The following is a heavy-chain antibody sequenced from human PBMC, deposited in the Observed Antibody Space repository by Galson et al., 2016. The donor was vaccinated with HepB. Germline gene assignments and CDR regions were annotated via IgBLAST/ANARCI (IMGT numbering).Heavy chain of an antibody. CDR3: ARDVAYEALDC. Sequence: SLRLSCAGTGFSLSAYWMVWVRQAPGKGLEWVANINRDGSEKYSVEGRFSISRDHAKNSLSLQMDSLRAEDTAVYYFARDVAYEALDCWGQGTLVTVSS. D-gene: IGHD3-22*01. V-gene: IGHV3-7*01. CDR2: INRDGSE. CDR1: GFSLSAYW. J-gene: IGHJ4*02.